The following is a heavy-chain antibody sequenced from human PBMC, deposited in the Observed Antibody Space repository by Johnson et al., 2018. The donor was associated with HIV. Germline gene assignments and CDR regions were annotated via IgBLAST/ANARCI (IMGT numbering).Heavy chain of an antibody. CDR3: ARDRSYYYEKDAFDI. J-gene: IGHJ3*02. V-gene: IGHV3-NL1*01. Sequence: QVQLVESGGGLVQPGGSLRLSCATSGFTLSSYAMHWVRQAPGKGLEWVSLFSSRGGTYYADFVKGRFTISRDNSKNTLYLQMNSLRAEDTAVYYCARDRSYYYEKDAFDIWGQGTMVTVSS. CDR1: GFTLSSYA. D-gene: IGHD3-22*01. CDR2: FSSRGGT.